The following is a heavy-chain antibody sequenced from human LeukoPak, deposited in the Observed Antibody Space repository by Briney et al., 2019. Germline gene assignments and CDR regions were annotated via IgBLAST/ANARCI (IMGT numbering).Heavy chain of an antibody. D-gene: IGHD3-10*01. CDR3: ARDLLLWFGELSGDSDY. CDR1: GFTFSTYG. CDR2: ITGNSDSK. V-gene: IGHV3-21*06. Sequence: PGGSLRLSCATSGFTFSTYGMDWVRQAPGKGLEWISGITGNSDSKYYVDSVKGRFIISRDNAKSSLYLQMNSLRAEDTAVYYCARDLLLWFGELSGDSDYWGQGTLVTVSS. J-gene: IGHJ4*02.